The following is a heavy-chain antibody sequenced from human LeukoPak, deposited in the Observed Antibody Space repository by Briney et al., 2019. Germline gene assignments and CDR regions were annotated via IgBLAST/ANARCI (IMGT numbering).Heavy chain of an antibody. Sequence: ASVKVSCKASGYTFTTFDINWVRQATGQGLEWMGWMNPNSGNTGYAQKFQGRVTMTRNTSISTAYMELSSLRSEDTAVYYCARGRNRYNWNYLPSYWGQGTLVTVSS. CDR2: MNPNSGNT. CDR1: GYTFTTFD. J-gene: IGHJ4*02. V-gene: IGHV1-8*01. D-gene: IGHD1-7*01. CDR3: ARGRNRYNWNYLPSY.